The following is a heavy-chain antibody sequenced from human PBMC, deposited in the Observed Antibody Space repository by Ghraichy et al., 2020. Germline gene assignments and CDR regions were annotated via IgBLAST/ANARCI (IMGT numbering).Heavy chain of an antibody. D-gene: IGHD6-6*01. V-gene: IGHV4-39*01. J-gene: IGHJ4*02. CDR2: IFFPGST. Sequence: SQTLSLTCTVSGDSINTGGYYWGWIRQPPGKGLEWIGNIFFPGSTYSNPSLKSRVTISGDTSKNQFSLRLTSVTAAATAVYYCARRNVAARPRDFDYWGQGTLVTVSS. CDR3: ARRNVAARPRDFDY. CDR1: GDSINTGGYY.